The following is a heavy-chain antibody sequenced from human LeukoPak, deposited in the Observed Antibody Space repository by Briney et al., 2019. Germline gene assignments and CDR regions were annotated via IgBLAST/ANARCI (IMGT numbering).Heavy chain of an antibody. D-gene: IGHD3-10*01. CDR1: GYTFTSYY. V-gene: IGHV1-46*01. CDR3: ARAGSHYTPYYYYGMDV. J-gene: IGHJ6*02. CDR2: INPSGGST. Sequence: ASVKVSCKASGYTFTSYYMHWVRQAPGQGLEWMGIINPSGGSTSYAQKFQGRVTMTRDTSTSTVYMELSSLRSEDTAVYYCARAGSHYTPYYYYGMDVWGQGTTVTVSS.